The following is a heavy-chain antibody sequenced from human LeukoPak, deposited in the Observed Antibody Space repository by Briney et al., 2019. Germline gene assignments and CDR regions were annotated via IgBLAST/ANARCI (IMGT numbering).Heavy chain of an antibody. CDR3: ARPTGDHYAFDI. D-gene: IGHD7-27*01. CDR2: IYYSGST. CDR1: GGSISSGDYY. Sequence: SETLSLTCTVSGGSISSGDYYWSWIRQPPGKGLEWIGYIYYSGSTYYNPSLKSRVTISVDTSKNQFSLKLSSVTAADTAVYYCARPTGDHYAFDIWGQGTMVTVSS. V-gene: IGHV4-30-4*08. J-gene: IGHJ3*02.